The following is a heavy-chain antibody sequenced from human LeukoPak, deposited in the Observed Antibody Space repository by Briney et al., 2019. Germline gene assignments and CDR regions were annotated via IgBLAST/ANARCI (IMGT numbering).Heavy chain of an antibody. Sequence: PSETLSLTCTVSGGSISSSSYYWGWIRQPPGKGLEWIGEINHSGSTNYNPSLKSRVTISVDTSKNQFSLKLSSVTAADTAVYYCARHGRIVVVPAARFGFQHWGQGTLVTVSS. CDR3: ARHGRIVVVPAARFGFQH. J-gene: IGHJ1*01. CDR2: INHSGST. CDR1: GGSISSSSYY. V-gene: IGHV4-39*01. D-gene: IGHD2-2*01.